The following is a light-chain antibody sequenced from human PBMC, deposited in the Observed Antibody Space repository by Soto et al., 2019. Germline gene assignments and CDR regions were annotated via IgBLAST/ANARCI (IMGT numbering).Light chain of an antibody. CDR3: SSFTSSTSYV. CDR2: DVN. Sequence: QSALTQPASVSGSPGQSIAISCTGTSSDVGSYHSVSWYQQYPVKATKLMIHDVNNRPSGISDRFSGSKSGNTASLTISGLQAEDEADYYCSSFTSSTSYVCGTGTKLTVL. CDR1: SSDVGSYHS. V-gene: IGLV2-14*03. J-gene: IGLJ1*01.